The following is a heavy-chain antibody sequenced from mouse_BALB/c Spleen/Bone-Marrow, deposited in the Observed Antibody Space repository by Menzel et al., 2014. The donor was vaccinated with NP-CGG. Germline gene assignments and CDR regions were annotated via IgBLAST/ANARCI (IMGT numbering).Heavy chain of an antibody. D-gene: IGHD1-1*01. CDR3: TRSPITAVVAETMDC. CDR2: IYPFSGSS. CDR1: GYTFTSYW. Sequence: LQQSGSELVRPGTSVKLSCKASGYTFTSYWMHWVKQRPGQGLEWIGNIYPFSGSSNYDEKFKSKATLTVDTSSSTAYMQLNSLTSEDSAVYYCTRSPITAVVAETMDCWGQGTSVTVSS. J-gene: IGHJ4*01. V-gene: IGHV1S22*01.